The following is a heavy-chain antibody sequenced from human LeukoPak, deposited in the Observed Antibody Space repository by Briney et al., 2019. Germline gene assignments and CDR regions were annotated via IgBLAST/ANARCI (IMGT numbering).Heavy chain of an antibody. Sequence: PSETLSLTCTVSSGSISSSSYYWGWIRQPPGKGLEWIGSIYYSGSTYYNPSLKSRVTISVDTSKNQFSLKLSSVTAADTAVYYCASSPPGYYDILTGYYPYYYGMDVWGQGTTVTVSS. V-gene: IGHV4-39*01. D-gene: IGHD3-9*01. CDR1: SGSISSSSYY. CDR3: ASSPPGYYDILTGYYPYYYGMDV. CDR2: IYYSGST. J-gene: IGHJ6*02.